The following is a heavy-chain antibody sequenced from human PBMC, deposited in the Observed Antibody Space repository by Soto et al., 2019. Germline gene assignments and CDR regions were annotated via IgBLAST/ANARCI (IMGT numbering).Heavy chain of an antibody. CDR1: GGSISSSSYY. CDR2: IYYSGST. V-gene: IGHV4-39*01. D-gene: IGHD3-9*01. CDR3: ARRGPYYDILTGPQDLFDP. Sequence: QLQLQESGPGLVKPSETLSLTCTVSGGSISSSSYYWGWIRQPPGKGLEWIGSIYYSGSTYYNPSLKSRVTISVDTSKNQFSLKLSSVTAADTAVYYCARRGPYYDILTGPQDLFDPWGQGTLVTVSS. J-gene: IGHJ5*02.